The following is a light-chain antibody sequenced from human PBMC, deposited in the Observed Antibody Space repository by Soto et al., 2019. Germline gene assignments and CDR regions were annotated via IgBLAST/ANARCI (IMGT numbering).Light chain of an antibody. J-gene: IGLJ3*02. CDR3: AAWDDSLSGVV. Sequence: QSVLTQPPSASGTPGQRVTISCSGSSSNIGSNYVYWYQQLPGTAPKLLIYRNDQRHSGVPDRFSGSKSGTSASLAISGLRSDDEADYYCAAWDDSLSGVVFGGGTKLTVL. V-gene: IGLV1-47*01. CDR1: SSNIGSNY. CDR2: RND.